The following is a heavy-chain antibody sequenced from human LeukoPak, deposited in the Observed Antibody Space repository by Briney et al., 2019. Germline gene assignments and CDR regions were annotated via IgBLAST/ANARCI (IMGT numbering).Heavy chain of an antibody. CDR2: IYYSGST. CDR1: GGSISSISYY. Sequence: SETLSLTCTVSGGSISSISYYWGWIPHPPGKGLEGIGNIYYSGSTYYNPSLKSRVTISVDTSKNQFSLKLSSVTAADTAVYYCARVTVLWFGEKSGFDYWGQGTLVTVSS. V-gene: IGHV4-39*07. CDR3: ARVTVLWFGEKSGFDY. D-gene: IGHD3-10*01. J-gene: IGHJ4*02.